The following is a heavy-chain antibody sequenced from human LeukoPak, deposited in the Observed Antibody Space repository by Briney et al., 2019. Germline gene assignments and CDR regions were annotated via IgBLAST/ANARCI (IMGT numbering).Heavy chain of an antibody. Sequence: SETLSLTCAVYGGSFSGYYWSWIRQPPGKGLEWIGEINNSGSTNYNPSLKSRVTISVDTSKNQFSLKLSSVTAADTAVYYCARGDYYDSSGYYYAAFDIWGQGTMVTVSS. V-gene: IGHV4-34*01. J-gene: IGHJ3*02. CDR2: INNSGST. CDR1: GGSFSGYY. CDR3: ARGDYYDSSGYYYAAFDI. D-gene: IGHD3-22*01.